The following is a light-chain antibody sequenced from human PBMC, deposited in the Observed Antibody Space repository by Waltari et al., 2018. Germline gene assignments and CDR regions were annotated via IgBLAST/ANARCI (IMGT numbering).Light chain of an antibody. CDR3: QSYDSSLSGWV. J-gene: IGLJ3*02. CDR1: SSNIGAGYD. Sequence: QSVLTQPPSVSGAPGQRVTISCTGSSSNIGAGYDVHWYLQLPGTAPKLLIYGNTNRPSGVPDRFSGSKSGTSASLAITGLHADDEADYYCQSYDSSLSGWVFGGGTKLTVL. V-gene: IGLV1-40*01. CDR2: GNT.